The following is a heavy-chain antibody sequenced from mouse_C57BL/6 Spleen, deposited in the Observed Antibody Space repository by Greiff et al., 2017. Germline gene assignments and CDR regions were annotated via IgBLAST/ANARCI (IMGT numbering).Heavy chain of an antibody. CDR1: GYTFTSYW. J-gene: IGHJ3*01. Sequence: QVQLQQPGAELVRPGTSVKLSCKASGYTFTSYWMHWVKQRPGQGLEWIGVIDPSDSYTNYNQKFKGKATLTVDTSSSTAYMQLRSLTSEDSAVYYCARGEVTTGGWFAYWGQGTLVTVSA. CDR3: ARGEVTTGGWFAY. V-gene: IGHV1-59*01. CDR2: IDPSDSYT. D-gene: IGHD2-2*01.